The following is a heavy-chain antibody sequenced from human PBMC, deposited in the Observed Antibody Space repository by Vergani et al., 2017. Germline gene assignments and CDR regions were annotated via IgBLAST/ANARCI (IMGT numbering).Heavy chain of an antibody. CDR3: ASDTHSVQRADR. CDR2: IHYSENT. J-gene: IGHJ5*02. V-gene: IGHV4-59*11. Sequence: QVQLQESGPGLVKSSETLSLTCSVSFDSIRNLYCNWIRQPPGKGLEWIGSIHYSENTNYNPSLKTRVTISVDTSKNQFSLTLTSVTAADTAVYYCASDTHSVQRADRWGQGILGTVTS. D-gene: IGHD1-1*01. CDR1: FDSIRNLY.